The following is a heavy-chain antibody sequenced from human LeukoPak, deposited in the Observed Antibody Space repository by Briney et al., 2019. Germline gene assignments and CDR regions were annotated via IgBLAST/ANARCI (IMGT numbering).Heavy chain of an antibody. J-gene: IGHJ4*02. CDR3: AGLVLETATIHY. D-gene: IGHD2-21*02. V-gene: IGHV4-39*01. CDR1: GGFISSSNYY. Sequence: SETLSLTCTVPGGFISSSNYYWGWIRQPPGKGLEWIGNIFYSGSTHYNPSLKSRVTISVDTSKNQFSLKLNSVTAADTAVYHCAGLVLETATIHYWGQGTLVTVSS. CDR2: IFYSGST.